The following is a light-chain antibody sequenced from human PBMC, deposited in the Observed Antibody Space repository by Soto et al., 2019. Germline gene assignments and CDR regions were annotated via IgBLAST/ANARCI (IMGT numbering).Light chain of an antibody. CDR3: SSYAGSNNLV. J-gene: IGLJ2*01. Sequence: QSALTQPPSASGSPGQSVTISCTGTSSDVGGYKYVSWYQQHPGKAPKLMIYEVSKRPSGVPDRFSGSKSGNTASLTVSGLQAEDEADYYCSSYAGSNNLVFGGGTKLPVL. CDR1: SSDVGGYKY. CDR2: EVS. V-gene: IGLV2-8*01.